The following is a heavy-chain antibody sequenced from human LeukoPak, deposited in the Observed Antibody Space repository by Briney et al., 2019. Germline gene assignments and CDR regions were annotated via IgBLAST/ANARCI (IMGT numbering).Heavy chain of an antibody. J-gene: IGHJ4*02. Sequence: GASVKVSRKASGYTFTSYAMHWVRQAPGQRLEWMGWINAGNGNTKYSQKFQGRVTITRDTSASTAYMELSSLRSEDTAVYYCASSESAAAGTGRVPEPGFQFDYWGQGTLVTVSS. CDR1: GYTFTSYA. CDR2: INAGNGNT. V-gene: IGHV1-3*01. D-gene: IGHD6-13*01. CDR3: ASSESAAAGTGRVPEPGFQFDY.